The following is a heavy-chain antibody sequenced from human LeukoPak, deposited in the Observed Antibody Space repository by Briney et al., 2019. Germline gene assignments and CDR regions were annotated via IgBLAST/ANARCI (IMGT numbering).Heavy chain of an antibody. D-gene: IGHD1-1*01. CDR2: INEDGSGK. CDR3: ARDHGTGYFEY. Sequence: GGSLRLSCAASGFTFSDYWMTWVRQAPGKGLQWVANINEDGSGKYYVDSVKGRFTISRDNAKNSLYLQMNSLRVEDTAVYYCARDHGTGYFEYWGQGALVPVSP. V-gene: IGHV3-7*01. CDR1: GFTFSDYW. J-gene: IGHJ4*02.